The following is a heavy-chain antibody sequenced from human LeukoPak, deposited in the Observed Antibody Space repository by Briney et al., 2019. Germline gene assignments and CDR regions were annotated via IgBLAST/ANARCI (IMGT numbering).Heavy chain of an antibody. D-gene: IGHD3-22*01. Sequence: GGSLRLSCAASGFTFSSYWMHWVRQAPGKGLVWVSRINSDGSSTSYADSVKGRFTISRDNAKNTLYLQMNSLRAEDTAVYYCAKVNYYDSSGYFDYWGQGTLVTVSS. CDR2: INSDGSST. V-gene: IGHV3-74*01. J-gene: IGHJ4*02. CDR3: AKVNYYDSSGYFDY. CDR1: GFTFSSYW.